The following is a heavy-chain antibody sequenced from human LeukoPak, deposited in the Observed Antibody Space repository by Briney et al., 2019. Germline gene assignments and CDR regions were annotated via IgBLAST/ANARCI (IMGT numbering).Heavy chain of an antibody. Sequence: ASVTVSCKASGGTFSSYAISWVRQAPGQGLEWMGGIIPIFGTANYAQNFQGRVTITADESTSTAYMELSSLRSEDTAVYYCASMRDSSGSDFDYWGQGTLVTVSS. CDR1: GGTFSSYA. CDR2: IIPIFGTA. J-gene: IGHJ4*02. CDR3: ASMRDSSGSDFDY. D-gene: IGHD6-19*01. V-gene: IGHV1-69*13.